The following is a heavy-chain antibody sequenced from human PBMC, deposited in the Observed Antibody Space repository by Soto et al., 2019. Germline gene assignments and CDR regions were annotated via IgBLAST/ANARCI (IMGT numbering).Heavy chain of an antibody. CDR3: ARERTGTTSMDV. Sequence: QVQLVQSGAEVKKPGASVKVSCKASGYTFTSYDINWVRQATGQGLEWMGWMNPNSGNTGLAQRFKGRVTTTRNTSISTSYMELSSLRSEDTAVYYCARERTGTTSMDVWGQGTTVTVSS. V-gene: IGHV1-8*01. J-gene: IGHJ6*02. D-gene: IGHD1-1*01. CDR1: GYTFTSYD. CDR2: MNPNSGNT.